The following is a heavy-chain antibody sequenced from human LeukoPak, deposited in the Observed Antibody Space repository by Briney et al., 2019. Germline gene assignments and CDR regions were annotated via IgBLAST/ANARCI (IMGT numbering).Heavy chain of an antibody. J-gene: IGHJ4*02. CDR3: ARDRYSSGWYYFDY. Sequence: SETLSLTCAVYGGSFSGYYWSWIRQPPGKGLEWIGEINHSGSTNYNPFLKSRVTISVDTSKNQFSLKLSSVTAADTAVYYCARDRYSSGWYYFDYWGQGTLVTVSS. V-gene: IGHV4-34*01. CDR2: INHSGST. CDR1: GGSFSGYY. D-gene: IGHD6-19*01.